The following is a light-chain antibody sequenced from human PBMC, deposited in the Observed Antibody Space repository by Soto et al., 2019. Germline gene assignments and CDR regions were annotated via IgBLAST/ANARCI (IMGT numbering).Light chain of an antibody. J-gene: IGKJ5*01. CDR2: GAS. V-gene: IGKV3-20*01. CDR1: QSVSNNY. CDR3: QHYGSSHSNT. Sequence: EIVLTQSPGTLSLSPGERATLSCRASQSVSNNYLAWYQQKPGQAPRLLIYGASSRATGTPDRFSGSGSGTDFTLTISRLEPEDFAVYYCQHYGSSHSNTFGQGTRLEIK.